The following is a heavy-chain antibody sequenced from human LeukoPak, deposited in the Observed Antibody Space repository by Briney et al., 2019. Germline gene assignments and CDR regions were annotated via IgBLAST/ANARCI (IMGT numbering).Heavy chain of an antibody. Sequence: PGGSLRLSCAASGFIFSSYWMSWVRQAPGKGLEWVANIKQDGSEKYYVDSVKGRFTISRDNAKNSLYLQMNSLRAEDTAVYYCARERPYFDYWGQGTLVTVSS. CDR3: ARERPYFDY. CDR1: GFIFSSYW. CDR2: IKQDGSEK. J-gene: IGHJ4*02. V-gene: IGHV3-7*01.